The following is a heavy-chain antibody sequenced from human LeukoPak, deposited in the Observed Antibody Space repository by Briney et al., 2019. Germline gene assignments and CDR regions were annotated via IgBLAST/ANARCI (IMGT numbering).Heavy chain of an antibody. CDR2: VSYDGNDK. CDR1: GFTFSGHA. V-gene: IGHV3-30-3*01. D-gene: IGHD3-22*01. J-gene: IGHJ2*01. CDR3: AKGVVITFWYFDL. Sequence: GGSLRLSCAASGFTFSGHAMHWVRQAPGKGLEWVAVVSYDGNDKYYADSVKGRFTISRDNSKNTLYLQMNSLRAEDTAVYYCAKGVVITFWYFDLWGRGTLVTVSS.